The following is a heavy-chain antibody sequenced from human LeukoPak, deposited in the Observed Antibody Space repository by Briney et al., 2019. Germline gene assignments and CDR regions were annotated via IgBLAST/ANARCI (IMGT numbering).Heavy chain of an antibody. D-gene: IGHD4-17*01. V-gene: IGHV3-23*01. CDR1: GFTFNSYA. CDR3: AKGGTTVTTSDAFDI. CDR2: ISGGGAGT. Sequence: GGSLRLSCAASGFTFNSYAMSWVRQAPGKGLEWVSVISGGGAGTYYADSVKGRFTISRDNSKNMLYLQMNSLRVEDTAVYYCAKGGTTVTTSDAFDIWGQGTMVTVSS. J-gene: IGHJ3*02.